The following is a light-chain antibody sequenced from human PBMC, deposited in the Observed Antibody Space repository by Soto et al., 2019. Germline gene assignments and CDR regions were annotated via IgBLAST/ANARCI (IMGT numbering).Light chain of an antibody. CDR1: QRVFHSPVNNAS. CDR2: WAS. CDR3: HEYYSTPVT. J-gene: IGKJ4*01. Sequence: DIVMTQSPDSLAVSLGERATIKCKSSQRVFHSPVNNASLGWYQQKPGQPPKLLIYWASTRESGVPDRFSVSGSGKDFTLTITSLQAEDVALYYCHEYYSTPVTFGARTTVQI. V-gene: IGKV4-1*01.